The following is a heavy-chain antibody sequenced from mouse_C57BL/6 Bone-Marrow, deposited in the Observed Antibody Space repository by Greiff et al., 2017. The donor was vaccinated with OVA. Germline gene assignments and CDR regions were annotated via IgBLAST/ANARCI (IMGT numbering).Heavy chain of an antibody. CDR2: IHPNSGST. CDR1: GYTFTSYW. D-gene: IGHD2-2*01. V-gene: IGHV1-64*01. J-gene: IGHJ4*01. Sequence: QVHVKQPGAELVKPGASVKLSCKASGYTFTSYWMHWVKQRPGQGLEWIGMIHPNSGSTNYNEKFKSKATLTVDKSSSTAYMQLSSLTSEDSAVYYCARNCGYDWPMDYWGQGTSVTVSS. CDR3: ARNCGYDWPMDY.